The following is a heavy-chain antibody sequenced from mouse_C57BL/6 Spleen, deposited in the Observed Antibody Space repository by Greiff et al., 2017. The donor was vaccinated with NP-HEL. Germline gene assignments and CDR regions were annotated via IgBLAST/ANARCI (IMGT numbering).Heavy chain of an antibody. D-gene: IGHD4-1*01. J-gene: IGHJ1*03. CDR2: IYPGSGST. CDR3: ARAGGSGTYWYFDV. V-gene: IGHV1-55*01. Sequence: VQLQQPGAELVKPGASVKMSCKASGYTFTSYWITWVKQRPGQGLEWIGDIYPGSGSTNYNEKFKSKAKLTVDTSSSPAYMQLSSLTSEDSAVYYGARAGGSGTYWYFDVWGTGTTVTVSS. CDR1: GYTFTSYW.